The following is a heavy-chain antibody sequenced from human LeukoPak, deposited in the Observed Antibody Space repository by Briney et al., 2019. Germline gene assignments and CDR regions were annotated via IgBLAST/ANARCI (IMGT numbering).Heavy chain of an antibody. V-gene: IGHV3-7*01. CDR1: GFTLSSYW. Sequence: GGSLRLSCAASGFTLSSYWMSWVRQAPGKGLEWLANIKQDGSAKYYVDSVKGRFTISRDNAKNSLYLQMGSLRAEDTAVYYCARFSGRNWGQGTLVTVSS. D-gene: IGHD2-15*01. J-gene: IGHJ4*02. CDR2: IKQDGSAK. CDR3: ARFSGRN.